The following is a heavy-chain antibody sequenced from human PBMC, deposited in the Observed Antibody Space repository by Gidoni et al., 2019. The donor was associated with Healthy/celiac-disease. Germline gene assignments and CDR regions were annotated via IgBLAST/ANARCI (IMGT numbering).Heavy chain of an antibody. D-gene: IGHD6-13*01. Sequence: QVQLVQSGAEGKKPGSSVKVSCKASGGTFSSYAISWVRQAPGQGLEWMGGIIPLFGTANYAQKFQGRVTITADESTSTAYMELSSLRSEDTAVYYCARVLLSSEAAGTIIWFDPWGQGTLVTVSS. V-gene: IGHV1-69*01. CDR3: ARVLLSSEAAGTIIWFDP. J-gene: IGHJ5*02. CDR2: IIPLFGTA. CDR1: GGTFSSYA.